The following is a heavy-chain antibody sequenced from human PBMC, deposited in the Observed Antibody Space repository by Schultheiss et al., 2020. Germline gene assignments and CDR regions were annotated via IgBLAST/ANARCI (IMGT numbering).Heavy chain of an antibody. CDR1: GFTFSGSA. CDR3: TRALYSSSSVPEAFDI. Sequence: GGSLRLSCAASGFTFSGSAMHWVRQAPGKGLEWVAVIWYDGSNKYYADSVKGRFTISRDNSKNTLYLQMNSLRAEDTAVYYCTRALYSSSSVPEAFDIWGKGTRV. J-gene: IGHJ3*02. V-gene: IGHV3-33*08. CDR2: IWYDGSNK. D-gene: IGHD6-13*01.